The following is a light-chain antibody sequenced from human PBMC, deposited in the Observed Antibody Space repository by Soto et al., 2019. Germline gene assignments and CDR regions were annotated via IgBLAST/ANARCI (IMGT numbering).Light chain of an antibody. CDR1: QNVSDN. J-gene: IGKJ1*01. CDR2: DSS. V-gene: IGKV3D-15*01. Sequence: VMTQSPATLSASPGDSVALSCRSSQNVSDNLAGYQQKPGQAPRLLIYDSSARASDVPVRFSGGGTGAEFTLTISNLQTEDFAVYICQQYYKRPPWTFGQGTKVDIK. CDR3: QQYYKRPPWT.